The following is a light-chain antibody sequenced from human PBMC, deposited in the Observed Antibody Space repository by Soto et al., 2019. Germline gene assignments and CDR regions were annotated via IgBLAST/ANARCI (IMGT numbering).Light chain of an antibody. J-gene: IGLJ1*01. CDR1: SSDVGGYNY. CDR3: SSYTSSSLYV. V-gene: IGLV2-14*01. CDR2: DVS. Sequence: QSVLTQPASVSGSPGQSITISCTGTSSDVGGYNYVSWYQQHPGKAPKLMIYDVSNRPSGVSNRFSGSKSGNTASLTISGXXXXXXXXXYCSSYTSSSLYVFGTGTKVTV.